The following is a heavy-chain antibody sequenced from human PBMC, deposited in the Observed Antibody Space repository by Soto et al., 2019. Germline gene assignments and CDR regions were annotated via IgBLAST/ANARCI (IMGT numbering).Heavy chain of an antibody. J-gene: IGHJ5*02. CDR1: GGSISSGGYS. D-gene: IGHD3-16*01. CDR2: IYYSGST. Sequence: QVELQESGPGLVKPSQTLSLTCTVSGGSISSGGYSWRWIRQHPGKGLEWIGSIYYSGSTYYNPSPTSRVTISVDTSKNQFSLKLSSVTAADTAVYYGARGVLPWGQGTLVTVSS. CDR3: ARGVLP. V-gene: IGHV4-31*03.